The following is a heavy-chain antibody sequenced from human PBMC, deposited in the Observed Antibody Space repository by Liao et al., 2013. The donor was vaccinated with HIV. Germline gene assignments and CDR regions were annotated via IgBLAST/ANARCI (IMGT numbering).Heavy chain of an antibody. V-gene: IGHV4-39*07. CDR3: ARVQWXPAPNWYSDL. CDR2: IYTSGST. CDR1: GGSISSSSYY. Sequence: QLQLQESGPGLVKPSETLSLTCTVSGGSISSSSYYWGWIRQPPGKGLEWIGRIYTSGSTNYNPSLKSRVTISVDTSKNQFSLKLSSVTAADTAVYYXARVQWXPAPNWYSDLWAVAPWSLSPQ. D-gene: IGHD1-26*01. J-gene: IGHJ2*01.